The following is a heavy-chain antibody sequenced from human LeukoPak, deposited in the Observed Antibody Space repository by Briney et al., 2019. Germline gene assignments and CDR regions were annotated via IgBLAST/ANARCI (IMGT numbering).Heavy chain of an antibody. CDR1: GYSISSGYY. CDR2: IYHSGST. V-gene: IGHV4-38-2*02. Sequence: PSETLSLTCTVSGYSISSGYYWGWIRQPPGKGLEWIGSIYHSGSTYYNPSLKSRVTISVDTSKNQFSLKLSSVTAADTAVYYCATSTRTTQYSYGRCFNYWGQGTLVTVSS. CDR3: ATSTRTTQYSYGRCFNY. J-gene: IGHJ4*03. D-gene: IGHD5-18*01.